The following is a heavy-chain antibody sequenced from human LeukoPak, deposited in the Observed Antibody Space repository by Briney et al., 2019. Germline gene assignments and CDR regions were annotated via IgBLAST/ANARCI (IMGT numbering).Heavy chain of an antibody. CDR2: ISGSGGST. CDR1: GFTFGSYA. CDR3: AKSAGTSFTVHAFDI. Sequence: GGSLRLSCAASGFTFGSYAMSWVRQAPGEGLEWVSAISGSGGSTYYADSVKGRFTIFRDNSKNTLYLQMNSLRAEDTAVYYCAKSAGTSFTVHAFDIWGQGTMVTVSS. V-gene: IGHV3-23*01. J-gene: IGHJ3*02. D-gene: IGHD3-10*01.